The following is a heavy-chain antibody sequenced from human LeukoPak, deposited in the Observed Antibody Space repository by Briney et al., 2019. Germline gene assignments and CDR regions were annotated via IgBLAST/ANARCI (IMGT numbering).Heavy chain of an antibody. CDR3: ARDGYQGYDYVWGSYRHSWFDP. V-gene: IGHV1-69*13. D-gene: IGHD3-16*02. J-gene: IGHJ5*02. Sequence: ASVKVSCKASGYTFTGYYMHWVRQAPGQGLEWMGGIIPIFGTANYAQKFQGRVTITADESTSTAYMELSSLRSEDTAVYYCARDGYQGYDYVWGSYRHSWFDPWGQGTLATVSS. CDR2: IIPIFGTA. CDR1: GYTFTGYY.